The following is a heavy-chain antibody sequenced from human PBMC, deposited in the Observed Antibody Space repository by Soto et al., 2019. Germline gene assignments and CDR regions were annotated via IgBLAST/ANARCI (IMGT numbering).Heavy chain of an antibody. V-gene: IGHV3-11*05. Sequence: GGSLRLSCAASGFTFSNYYMSWIRQAPGKGLEWVSYISSSSSYTNYADSVKGRFTISRDNAKNSLYLQMNSLRAEDTAVYYCARGAPYGSGSYYTAYYYYGMDVWGQGTTVTVSS. CDR3: ARGAPYGSGSYYTAYYYYGMDV. J-gene: IGHJ6*02. CDR2: ISSSSSYT. CDR1: GFTFSNYY. D-gene: IGHD3-10*01.